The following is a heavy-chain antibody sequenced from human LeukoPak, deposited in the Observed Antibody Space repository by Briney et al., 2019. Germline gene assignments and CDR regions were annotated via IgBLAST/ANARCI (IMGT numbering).Heavy chain of an antibody. CDR1: GGSISSYY. Sequence: SETLSLTYTVSGGSISSYYWSWIRQPPGKGLEWIGYIYYSGSTNYNPSLKSRVTISVDTSKNQFSLKLSSVTAADTAVYYCARDRGVVVAASNHYYGMDVWGQGTTVTVSS. CDR3: ARDRGVVVAASNHYYGMDV. D-gene: IGHD2-15*01. V-gene: IGHV4-59*01. CDR2: IYYSGST. J-gene: IGHJ6*02.